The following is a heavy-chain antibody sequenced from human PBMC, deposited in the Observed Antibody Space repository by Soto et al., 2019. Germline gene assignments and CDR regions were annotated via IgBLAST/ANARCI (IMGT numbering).Heavy chain of an antibody. D-gene: IGHD5-18*01. V-gene: IGHV3-48*01. CDR3: ASPGGIQLWISDFDY. CDR2: ISSNSSTI. Sequence: EVQLVESGGGLVQPGGSLRLSCAASGFTFSSYSMNWVRQAPGKGLEWVSYISSNSSTIYYADSVKGRFTISRDNAKNSLYLQMNSLRAEDTAVYYCASPGGIQLWISDFDYWGQGTLVTVSS. J-gene: IGHJ4*02. CDR1: GFTFSSYS.